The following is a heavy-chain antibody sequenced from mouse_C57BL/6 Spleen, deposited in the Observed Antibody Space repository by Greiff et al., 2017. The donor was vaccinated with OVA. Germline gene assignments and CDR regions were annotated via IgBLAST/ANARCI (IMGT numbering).Heavy chain of an antibody. CDR2: IWSGGST. J-gene: IGHJ4*01. D-gene: IGHD2-4*01. CDR3: AKNDDYSNYYAMDY. Sequence: QVQLQQSGPGLVQPSQCLSISCTVSGFSLTSYGVHWVRQPPGKGLEWLGVIWSGGSTDYNAAFISRLSISKDNTKSQVFFKMNSLQADDTAIYYCAKNDDYSNYYAMDYWGQGTAVTVSS. CDR1: GFSLTSYG. V-gene: IGHV2-4*01.